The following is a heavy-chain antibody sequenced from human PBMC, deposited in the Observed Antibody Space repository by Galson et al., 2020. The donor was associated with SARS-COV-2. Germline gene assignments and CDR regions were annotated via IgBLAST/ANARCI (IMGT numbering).Heavy chain of an antibody. D-gene: IGHD7-27*01. Sequence: GRSLKISCAVSGFTFSSYWMHWVRQAPGKGLVWVSRIYSEGSSTSYADSVKGRFTISGDNAKNTLYLQMNSLRAEDTAVYYCARGDMGNDYFDYWGQGTLVTVAS. CDR1: GFTFSSYW. J-gene: IGHJ4*02. CDR2: IYSEGSST. V-gene: IGHV3-74*01. CDR3: ARGDMGNDYFDY.